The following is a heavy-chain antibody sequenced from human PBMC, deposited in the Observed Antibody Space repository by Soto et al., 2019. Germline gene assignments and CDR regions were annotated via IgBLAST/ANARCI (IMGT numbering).Heavy chain of an antibody. Sequence: ASVKVSCKASGYTFTTYGISWVRQAPGQGLEWMGWISPYNGTTKYAEKFQGEMTMTTDTATSTAYMDLRSLRSDDTAVYYCSRDGERDTGLNFYYYLHGMDAWGQGTRVTVSS. D-gene: IGHD1-1*01. CDR1: GYTFTTYG. CDR3: SRDGERDTGLNFYYYLHGMDA. CDR2: ISPYNGTT. V-gene: IGHV1-18*04. J-gene: IGHJ6*02.